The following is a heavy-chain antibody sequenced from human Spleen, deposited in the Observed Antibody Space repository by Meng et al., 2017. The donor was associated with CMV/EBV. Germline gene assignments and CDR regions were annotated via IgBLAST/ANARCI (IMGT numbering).Heavy chain of an antibody. Sequence: GESLKISCAASGFTFSSYSMNWVRQAPGKGLEWVSGISWNSGSIGYADPVKGRFTISRDNAKNSLYLQMNSLRAEDTAVYYCASKFRTVDYWGQGTLVTVSS. CDR3: ASKFRTVDY. CDR2: ISWNSGSI. D-gene: IGHD2-2*01. J-gene: IGHJ4*02. CDR1: GFTFSSYS. V-gene: IGHV3-48*04.